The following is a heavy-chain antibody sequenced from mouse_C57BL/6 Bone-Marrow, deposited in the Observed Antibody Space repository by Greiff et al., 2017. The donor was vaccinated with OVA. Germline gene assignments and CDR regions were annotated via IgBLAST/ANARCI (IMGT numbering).Heavy chain of an antibody. D-gene: IGHD1-1*01. CDR2: IDPENGDT. Sequence: VQLQQSGAELVRPGASVKLSCTASGFNINDDYMHWVKQRPEQGLAWIGWIDPENGDTEYASKFQGKATITADPSSNPAYLPLSSLKSEDTAGYYCTTCRGYYYGSSWDWYFDGWGTGTTVTVSS. CDR1: GFNINDDY. CDR3: TTCRGYYYGSSWDWYFDG. J-gene: IGHJ1*03. V-gene: IGHV14-4*01.